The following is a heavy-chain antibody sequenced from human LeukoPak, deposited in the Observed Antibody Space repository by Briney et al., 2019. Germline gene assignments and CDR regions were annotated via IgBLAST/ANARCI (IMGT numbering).Heavy chain of an antibody. V-gene: IGHV3-7*01. Sequence: GGSLRLSCTASGFTFSNFWMGWVRQAPGKGLEWVANIKQDETEKFYLGSVKGRFTISRDNAKNSLYLQMNSLRDEDTAVYYCARDKYDFWSGYNLGFDVWGQGTTVTVSS. CDR3: ARDKYDFWSGYNLGFDV. J-gene: IGHJ6*02. D-gene: IGHD3-3*01. CDR1: GFTFSNFW. CDR2: IKQDETEK.